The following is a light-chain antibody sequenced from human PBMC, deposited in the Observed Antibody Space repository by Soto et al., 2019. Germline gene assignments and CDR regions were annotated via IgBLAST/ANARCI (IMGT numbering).Light chain of an antibody. CDR2: INN. J-gene: IGLJ2*01. Sequence: QSVLTQPPSASGAPGQRVTISCSGSDSNVGSTAVNWYQQVPGTAPKLLIFINNQRPSGVPDRFSGSKSGTSASLAISGLQAEDEADYYCCSFAGSITFVVFGGGTKLTVL. CDR3: CSFAGSITFVV. CDR1: DSNVGSTA. V-gene: IGLV1-44*01.